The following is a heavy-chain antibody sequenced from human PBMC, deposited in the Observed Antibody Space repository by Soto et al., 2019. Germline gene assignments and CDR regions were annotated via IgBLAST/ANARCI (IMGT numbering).Heavy chain of an antibody. J-gene: IGHJ4*02. Sequence: GASVKVSCKASRYLFASHNIHWVREAPGQGLEWMGEINPRSGNAGYNRKFQGRVTMTSDTSTTTVNLILSSLRSDDTAVYYCARIAGPGLTYFDFWGLGTPVTVSS. CDR3: ARIAGPGLTYFDF. D-gene: IGHD6-13*01. V-gene: IGHV1-46*01. CDR2: INPRSGNA. CDR1: RYLFASHN.